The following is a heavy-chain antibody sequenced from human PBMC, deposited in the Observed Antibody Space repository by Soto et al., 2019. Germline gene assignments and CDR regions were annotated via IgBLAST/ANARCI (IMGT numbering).Heavy chain of an antibody. V-gene: IGHV5-51*01. CDR1: GYSCSSYW. J-gene: IGHJ4*02. CDR2: IYPGDFDT. CDR3: ARPGEATNRAPFDY. Sequence: PGESLKVSCKGFGYSCSSYWSAWVRQMPGKGLEWMGIIYPGDFDTRYSPSFQGQVTISVDKSISTAYLQWSSLKASDTAMYYCARPGEATNRAPFDYWGQRTLVTVSS. D-gene: IGHD2-8*01.